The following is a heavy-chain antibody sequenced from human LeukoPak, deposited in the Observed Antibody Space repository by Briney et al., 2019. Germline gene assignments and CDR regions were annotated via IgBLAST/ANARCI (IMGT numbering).Heavy chain of an antibody. CDR2: INHSGST. J-gene: IGHJ4*02. CDR3: ARHGQQWLRLPFDY. V-gene: IGHV4-34*01. Sequence: KPSETLSLTCAVYGGSFSGYYWSWIRQPPGKGLEWIGEINHSGSTNYNPSLKSRVTISVDTSKNQFSLKLRSVTAADTAVYYCARHGQQWLRLPFDYWGQGTLVTVSS. D-gene: IGHD6-19*01. CDR1: GGSFSGYY.